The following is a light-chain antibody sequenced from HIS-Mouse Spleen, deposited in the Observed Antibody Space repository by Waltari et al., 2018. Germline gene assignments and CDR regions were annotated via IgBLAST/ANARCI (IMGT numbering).Light chain of an antibody. CDR1: NIGSKS. CDR3: QVWDSSSDHFWV. Sequence: SYVLTQPPSVSVAPGQTARITCGGNNIGSKSVHWYQQKPGQAPVLVVYDDSDGPSGSPERLSGSNYGHTATLTISRVEAGDEADYYCQVWDSSSDHFWVFGGGTKLTVL. CDR2: DDS. V-gene: IGLV3-21*02. J-gene: IGLJ3*02.